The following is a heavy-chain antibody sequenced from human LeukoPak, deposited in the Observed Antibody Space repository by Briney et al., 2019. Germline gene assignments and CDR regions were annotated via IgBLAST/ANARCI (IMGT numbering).Heavy chain of an antibody. J-gene: IGHJ5*02. CDR2: INLNSGGT. CDR3: ARGGYYGSGNDFRFDP. V-gene: IGHV1-2*02. Sequence: ASVKVSCKASGYTFTGYYMHWVRQAPGQGLEWMGWINLNSGGTNYAQKFQGRVTMTRDTSISTAYMELSRLRSDDTAVYYCARGGYYGSGNDFRFDPWGQGTLVTVSS. D-gene: IGHD3-10*01. CDR1: GYTFTGYY.